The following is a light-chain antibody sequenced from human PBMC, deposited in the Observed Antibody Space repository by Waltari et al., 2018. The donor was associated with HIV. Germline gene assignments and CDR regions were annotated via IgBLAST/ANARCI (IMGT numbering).Light chain of an antibody. V-gene: IGLV2-23*02. Sequence: SALTQPASVSGSPGQSITISCTGTSSDVGSQNLVSWYQLYPDKAPRLMIYQVTERPSGVSNRFSGSKSGNTASLTISGLQAEDEADYYCCSYTASSSSYVIFGGGTKVTVL. J-gene: IGLJ2*01. CDR2: QVT. CDR3: CSYTASSSSYVI. CDR1: SSDVGSQNL.